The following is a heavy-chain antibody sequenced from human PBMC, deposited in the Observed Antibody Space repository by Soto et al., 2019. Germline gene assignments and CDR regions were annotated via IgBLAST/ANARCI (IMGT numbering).Heavy chain of an antibody. Sequence: EVQLVESGGGLVQPGGSLRLSCAASGFTFSSYWMHWVRQAPGKGLVWVSRIKSDGSSTGYADSVMGRFTISRDNAKNTLYLQMNSLRAEDTAVYYCARDQGYCSGGSCYVAGYWGQGTLVTVSS. CDR3: ARDQGYCSGGSCYVAGY. V-gene: IGHV3-74*01. D-gene: IGHD2-15*01. CDR2: IKSDGSST. J-gene: IGHJ4*02. CDR1: GFTFSSYW.